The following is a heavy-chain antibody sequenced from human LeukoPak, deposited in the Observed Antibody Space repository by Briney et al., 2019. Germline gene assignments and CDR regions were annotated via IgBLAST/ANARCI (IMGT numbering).Heavy chain of an antibody. V-gene: IGHV1-2*02. CDR3: ARIRDGYNDAYDI. Sequence: ASVKVSCKASGYTFTGYYMHWVRQAPGQGLEWMGWINPNSGGTNYAQKFQGRVTMTRDTSITTAYMELSRLRSDDTAVYYCARIRDGYNDAYDIWGQGTMVTVSS. J-gene: IGHJ3*02. D-gene: IGHD5-24*01. CDR2: INPNSGGT. CDR1: GYTFTGYY.